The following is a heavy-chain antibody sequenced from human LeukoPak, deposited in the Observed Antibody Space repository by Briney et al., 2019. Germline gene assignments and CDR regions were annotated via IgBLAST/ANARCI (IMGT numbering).Heavy chain of an antibody. CDR2: ISSSSSYI. CDR1: GFTFSSYS. CDR3: ARDRYNWNYEAFDI. Sequence: GGSLRLSCAASGFTFSSYSMNWVRQAPGKGLEWVSSISSSSSYIYYADSVKGRFTISRDNAKNSLYLQMNSLRAEDTAVYYCARDRYNWNYEAFDIWGQGTMVTVSS. V-gene: IGHV3-21*01. J-gene: IGHJ3*02. D-gene: IGHD1-7*01.